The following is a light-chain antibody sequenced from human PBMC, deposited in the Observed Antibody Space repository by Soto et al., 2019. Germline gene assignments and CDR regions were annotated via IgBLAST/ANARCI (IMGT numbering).Light chain of an antibody. V-gene: IGKV3-20*01. CDR1: QSVSSSS. Sequence: EIVLTQSPGTLSLSPGETATLSCRASQSVSSSSLAWYQQKPGQAPRLLIYGASSRATGIPDRFSGSGSGTDFTLTISRLEPEDFAVYYCQHYGTSPGLFTFGPGTKVDIK. CDR2: GAS. CDR3: QHYGTSPGLFT. J-gene: IGKJ3*01.